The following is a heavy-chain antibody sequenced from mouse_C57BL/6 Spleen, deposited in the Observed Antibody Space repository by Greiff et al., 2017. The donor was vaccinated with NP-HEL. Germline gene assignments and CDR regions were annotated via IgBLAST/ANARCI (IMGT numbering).Heavy chain of an antibody. J-gene: IGHJ3*01. CDR3: TRDYGSRLPFAY. CDR1: GYTFTDYE. D-gene: IGHD1-1*01. V-gene: IGHV1-15*01. Sequence: VQLQESGAELVRPGASVTLSCKASGYTFTDYEMHWVKQTPVHGLEWIGAIDPETGGTAYNQKFKGKAILTADKSSSTAYMELRSLTSEDSAVYYCTRDYGSRLPFAYWGQGTLVTVSA. CDR2: IDPETGGT.